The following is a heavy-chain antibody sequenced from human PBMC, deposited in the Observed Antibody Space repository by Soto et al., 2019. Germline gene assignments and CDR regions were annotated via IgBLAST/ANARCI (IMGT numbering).Heavy chain of an antibody. D-gene: IGHD3-10*01. V-gene: IGHV3-15*01. CDR3: TSYYYGSGSYYFDI. J-gene: IGHJ3*02. Sequence: GGSLRLSCAASGFTFSNAWMSWVRQAPGKGLEWVGRIKSKTDGGTTDYAAPVKGRFTISRDDSKNTLYLQMNSLKTEDTAVYYCTSYYYGSGSYYFDIGGQGTMVTVSS. CDR1: GFTFSNAW. CDR2: IKSKTDGGTT.